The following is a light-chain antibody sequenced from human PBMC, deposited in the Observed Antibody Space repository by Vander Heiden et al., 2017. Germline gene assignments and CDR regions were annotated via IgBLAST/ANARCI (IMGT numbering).Light chain of an antibody. Sequence: SSEFTLPPSVSASPGQTAVITCSGDKLGNKYACWYQQRPGQSPVLVIYQDTKRPSEIPERFSGSNSGNTATLTISGTQAMDEADYYCQAWDDSAAVVFGGGTKLTVL. CDR3: QAWDDSAAVV. V-gene: IGLV3-1*01. J-gene: IGLJ2*01. CDR2: QDT. CDR1: KLGNKY.